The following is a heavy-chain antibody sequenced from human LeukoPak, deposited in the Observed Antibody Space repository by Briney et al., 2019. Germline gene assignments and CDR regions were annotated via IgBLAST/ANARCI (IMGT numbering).Heavy chain of an antibody. CDR1: GFTFSSYT. V-gene: IGHV3-23*01. CDR2: ITTSDGNT. CDR3: AKDGGLWVSAHWGDS. D-gene: IGHD7-27*01. J-gene: IGHJ4*02. Sequence: GGSLRLSCAASGFTFSSYTMSWVRQAPGKGLEWVSTITTSDGNTYYADSVKGRFAVSRDNSKNTLYLQMNSLRAEDTAVYYCAKDGGLWVSAHWGDSWGRGTLVTVSS.